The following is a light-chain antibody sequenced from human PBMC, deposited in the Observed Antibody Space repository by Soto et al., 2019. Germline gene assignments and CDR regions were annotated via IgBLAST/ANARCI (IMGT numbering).Light chain of an antibody. CDR1: HSVSRN. CDR3: QQYNNWPQWT. Sequence: EILMTQSPATLSVSPGARATLSCRASHSVSRNLAWYQQKPGQTPRLLIYGASARATGTPARFSGSGSGTEYTLTISSVQSDYFAVYYCQQYNNWPQWTFGQGTKVEIK. V-gene: IGKV3-15*01. CDR2: GAS. J-gene: IGKJ1*01.